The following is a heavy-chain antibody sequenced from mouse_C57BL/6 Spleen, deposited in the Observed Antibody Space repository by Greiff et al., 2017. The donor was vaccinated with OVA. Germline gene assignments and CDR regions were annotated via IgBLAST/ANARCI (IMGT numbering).Heavy chain of an antibody. Sequence: VQLQQSGAELVRPGASVKLSCTASGFNIKDDYMHWVKQRPEQGLEWIGWLDPENGDTEYASKFQGKATITADTSSNTAYLQLSSLTSEDTAVYYCTTFTTRSYFDYWGQGTTLTVSS. CDR2: LDPENGDT. D-gene: IGHD2-12*01. V-gene: IGHV14-4*01. CDR1: GFNIKDDY. CDR3: TTFTTRSYFDY. J-gene: IGHJ2*01.